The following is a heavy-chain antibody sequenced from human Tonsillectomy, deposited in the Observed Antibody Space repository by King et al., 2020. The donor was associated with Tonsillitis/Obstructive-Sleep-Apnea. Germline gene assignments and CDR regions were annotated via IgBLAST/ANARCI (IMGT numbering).Heavy chain of an antibody. J-gene: IGHJ3*02. Sequence: VQLQESGPGLVKHSETLSLTCTVSGGSISSYYWSWIRQPPGKGVEWIGCIYYSGSNNYNPSLKSRVTKSVDTSKNQFSLKLSSVTAAETAVYYCASDSIDVGASPFFDIWGQGTLVTVSS. CDR1: GGSISSYY. CDR3: ASDSIDVGASPFFDI. D-gene: IGHD3-3*01. CDR2: IYYSGSN. V-gene: IGHV4-59*12.